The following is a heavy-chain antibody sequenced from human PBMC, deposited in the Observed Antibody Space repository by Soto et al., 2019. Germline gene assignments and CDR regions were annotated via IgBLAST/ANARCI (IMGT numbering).Heavy chain of an antibody. V-gene: IGHV3-23*01. Sequence: EVQLLESGGGLVQPGGSLRLSCAASGFTFSSYAMSWVRQAPGKGLEWVSAISGSGGSTYYADSVKGRFTISRDNSKNALYLQMNSLRAEDTAVYYCAKDNGSGSYSPYFDYWGQGTLVTVSS. CDR1: GFTFSSYA. CDR2: ISGSGGST. D-gene: IGHD3-10*01. CDR3: AKDNGSGSYSPYFDY. J-gene: IGHJ4*02.